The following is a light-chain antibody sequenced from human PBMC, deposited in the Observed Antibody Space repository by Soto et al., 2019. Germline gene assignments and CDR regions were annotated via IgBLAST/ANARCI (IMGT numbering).Light chain of an antibody. Sequence: ESVLTQSPATLSLSPGERAALSCRASQSVSSYLAWYQQKPGQDPRLLMYEASNRATGIPARFSGGGSGTDFTLTISSLEPEDFAVYYCQQRSDWPWTFGQGTKVDIK. V-gene: IGKV3-11*01. CDR1: QSVSSY. CDR2: EAS. CDR3: QQRSDWPWT. J-gene: IGKJ1*01.